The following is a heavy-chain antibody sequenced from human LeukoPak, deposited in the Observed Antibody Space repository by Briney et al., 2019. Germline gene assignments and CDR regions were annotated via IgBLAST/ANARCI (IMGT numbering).Heavy chain of an antibody. D-gene: IGHD1-26*01. J-gene: IGHJ4*02. CDR3: ARVGRWELERVFDY. V-gene: IGHV3-66*01. Sequence: GSLRLSCAASGFTVSSNYMSWVRQAPGKGLEWVSVIYSGGSTCYADSVKGRFTISRDNSKNTLYLQMNSLRAEDTAVYYCARVGRWELERVFDYWGQGTLVTVSS. CDR2: IYSGGST. CDR1: GFTVSSNY.